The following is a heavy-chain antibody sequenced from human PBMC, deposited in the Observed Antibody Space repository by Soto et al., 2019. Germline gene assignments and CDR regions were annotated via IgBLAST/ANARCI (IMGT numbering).Heavy chain of an antibody. CDR3: ARVTGYSSSWYYFDY. D-gene: IGHD6-13*01. CDR1: GGSISSGDYY. Sequence: SETLSLTCTVSGGSISSGDYYWRWIRQPPGKGLEWIGYIYYSGSTYYNPSLKSRVTISVDTSKNQFSLKLSSVTAADTAVYYCARVTGYSSSWYYFDYWGQGTLVTVSS. V-gene: IGHV4-30-4*01. J-gene: IGHJ4*02. CDR2: IYYSGST.